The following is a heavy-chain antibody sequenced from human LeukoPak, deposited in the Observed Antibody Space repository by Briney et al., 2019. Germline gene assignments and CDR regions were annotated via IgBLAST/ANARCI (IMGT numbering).Heavy chain of an antibody. CDR1: GYTFTMYD. CDR3: ATAGGWGDYYFDY. D-gene: IGHD3-16*01. CDR2: MNPNSGNT. V-gene: IGHV1-8*01. Sequence: ASVKVSCKASGYTFTMYDINWVRQATGQGREWMGSMNPNSGNTGHAQKFQGRVTMTRNTSISTAYMELSSLRSEDTAVYYCATAGGWGDYYFDYWGQGTLVTVSS. J-gene: IGHJ4*02.